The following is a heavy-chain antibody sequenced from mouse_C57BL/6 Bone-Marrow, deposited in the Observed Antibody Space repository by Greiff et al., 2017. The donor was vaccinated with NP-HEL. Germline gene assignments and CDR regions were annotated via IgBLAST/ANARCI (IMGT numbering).Heavy chain of an antibody. D-gene: IGHD1-1*01. CDR3: AILYYNDGAY. CDR1: GFTFSDYG. Sequence: EVKLMESGGGLVKPGGSLKLSCAASGFTFSDYGMHWVRQAPEKGLEWVAYISSGSSTIYYADTVKGRFTISRDNAKNPLFLQITILSSEDTAIYYCAILYYNDGAYWGQGTLVTVSA. CDR2: ISSGSSTI. J-gene: IGHJ3*01. V-gene: IGHV5-17*01.